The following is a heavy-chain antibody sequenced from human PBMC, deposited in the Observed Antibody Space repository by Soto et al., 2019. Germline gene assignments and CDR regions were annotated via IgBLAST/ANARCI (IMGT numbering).Heavy chain of an antibody. CDR1: GFTFTSYA. J-gene: IGHJ4*02. D-gene: IGHD1-26*01. Sequence: SGGSLRLSCAASGFTFTSYAMSWVRQAPGKGLEWVSLISGSGYSTYYADSVKGRFTISRDNSKNTLYLQMNSLRAEDTAIYYCAKDEGSGSYPDYWGQGTLVTVSS. CDR3: AKDEGSGSYPDY. CDR2: ISGSGYST. V-gene: IGHV3-23*01.